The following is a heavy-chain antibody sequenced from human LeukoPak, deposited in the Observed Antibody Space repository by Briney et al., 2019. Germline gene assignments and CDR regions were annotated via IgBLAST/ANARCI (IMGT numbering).Heavy chain of an antibody. CDR3: ARRSAGSSSWYFDY. CDR2: IYYSGST. V-gene: IGHV4-39*01. J-gene: IGHJ4*02. D-gene: IGHD6-13*01. Sequence: SETLSLTCTVSGGSISSSSYYWGWIRQPPGKGLEWIGSIYYSGSTYYNPSLKSRVTISVDTSKNQFSLKLSSVTAADTAVYYCARRSAGSSSWYFDYWGQGTLVTVSS. CDR1: GGSISSSSYY.